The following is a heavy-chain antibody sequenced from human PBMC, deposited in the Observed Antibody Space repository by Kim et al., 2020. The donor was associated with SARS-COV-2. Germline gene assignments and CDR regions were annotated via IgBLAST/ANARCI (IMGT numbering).Heavy chain of an antibody. V-gene: IGHV3-11*01. Sequence: VTGRFTISRDNAKNSLYLQMHSLRAEDTAVYYCARDRVNGDYAPNYFDYWGQGTLVTVSS. D-gene: IGHD4-17*01. J-gene: IGHJ4*02. CDR3: ARDRVNGDYAPNYFDY.